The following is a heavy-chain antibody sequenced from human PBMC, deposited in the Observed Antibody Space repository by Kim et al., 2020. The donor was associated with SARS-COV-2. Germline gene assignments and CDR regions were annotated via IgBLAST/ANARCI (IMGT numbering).Heavy chain of an antibody. CDR1: GGSISSYY. CDR3: AREISNCGGDCYWFDP. CDR2: IYYSGST. V-gene: IGHV4-59*01. J-gene: IGHJ5*02. Sequence: SETLSLTCTVSGGSISSYYWSWIRQPPGKGLEWIGYIYYSGSTNYNPSLKSRVTISVDTSKNQFSLKLSSVTAADTAVYYCAREISNCGGDCYWFDPWGQGTLVTVSS. D-gene: IGHD2-21*02.